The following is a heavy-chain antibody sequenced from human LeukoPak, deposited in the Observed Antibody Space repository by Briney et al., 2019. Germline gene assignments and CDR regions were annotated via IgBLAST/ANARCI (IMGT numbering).Heavy chain of an antibody. V-gene: IGHV3-23*01. CDR3: AKDLFSDGGNSRGYFDL. Sequence: PGGSLRLSCAASGFTFSSYAMSWVRQAPGKGLEWVSVISGSGDRRYYADSVKGRFTISRDNSKNTLYLQMNSLRAEDTAAYYCAKDLFSDGGNSRGYFDLWGRGTLVTVSS. J-gene: IGHJ2*01. D-gene: IGHD4-23*01. CDR1: GFTFSSYA. CDR2: ISGSGDRR.